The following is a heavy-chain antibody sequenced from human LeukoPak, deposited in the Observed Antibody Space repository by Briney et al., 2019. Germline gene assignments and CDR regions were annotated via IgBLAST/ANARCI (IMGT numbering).Heavy chain of an antibody. J-gene: IGHJ4*02. D-gene: IGHD3-3*01. V-gene: IGHV3-74*01. CDR3: ARDDRDYDFWSGVDY. Sequence: GGSLRLSCAASGFTFSSYWMHWVRQAPGKGLFWVSRINSDGSSTSYADSVKGRFTISRDNAKNTLYLQMNSLRAEDTAVYYCARDDRDYDFWSGVDYWGQGTLVTVSS. CDR2: INSDGSST. CDR1: GFTFSSYW.